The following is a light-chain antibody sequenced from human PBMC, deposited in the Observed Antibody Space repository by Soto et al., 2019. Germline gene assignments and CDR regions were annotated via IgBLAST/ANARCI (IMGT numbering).Light chain of an antibody. CDR1: QNISSN. J-gene: IGKJ5*01. V-gene: IGKV3-11*01. CDR2: DAS. Sequence: EIVLTQSPATLSLSPAGRATVXLRASQNISSNLAWHQQKRGQAPRLLIYDASNRATGIPARFSGSGSGTDFTLTITSLEPEDFAVYYCQQRSDWPITFGQGTRLEI. CDR3: QQRSDWPIT.